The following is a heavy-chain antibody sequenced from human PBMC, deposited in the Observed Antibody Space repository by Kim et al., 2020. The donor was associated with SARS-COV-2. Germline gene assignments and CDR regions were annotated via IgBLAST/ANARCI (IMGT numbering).Heavy chain of an antibody. Sequence: GGSLRLSCAASGFTFSNYAMHWVRQAPGKGLEWVAVMSDDARDKYYVDSVKGRFTIFRDNSRNTLYLQMNSLRPEDTAVYYCARVPGYSGYNYGPYYFDYWGQGTLVTVSS. CDR2: MSDDARDK. V-gene: IGHV3-30*04. J-gene: IGHJ4*02. D-gene: IGHD5-12*01. CDR3: ARVPGYSGYNYGPYYFDY. CDR1: GFTFSNYA.